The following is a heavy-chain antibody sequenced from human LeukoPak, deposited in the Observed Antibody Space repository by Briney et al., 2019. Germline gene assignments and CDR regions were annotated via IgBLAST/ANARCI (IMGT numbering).Heavy chain of an antibody. D-gene: IGHD6-13*01. Sequence: GESLRLSCSASGFTFSSYAMSWVRQAPGKGLEWVSAISGSGGSTYYADLEKGRFTISRDNSKNTLYLQMNSLRAADTSVYYCAKVEGYSSRWFPPAAPHMDYYYGMDVWGQGATVTVSS. CDR2: ISGSGGST. J-gene: IGHJ6*02. CDR3: AKVEGYSSRWFPPAAPHMDYYYGMDV. CDR1: GFTFSSYA. V-gene: IGHV3-23*01.